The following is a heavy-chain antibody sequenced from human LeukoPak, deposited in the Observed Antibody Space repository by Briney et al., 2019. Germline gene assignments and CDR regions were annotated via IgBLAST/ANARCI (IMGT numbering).Heavy chain of an antibody. D-gene: IGHD6-13*01. V-gene: IGHV3-7*01. CDR1: GFTFSSYW. CDR2: IKQDGSEK. Sequence: GGSLRLSCAASGFTFSSYWMSWVRQAPGKGLEWVASIKQDGSEKYYVDSVKGRFTISRDNAKNSLYLQMNSLRAEDTAVYYCARDVAGSSWYAMSRGYYYYYMDVWGKGTTVTISS. CDR3: ARDVAGSSWYAMSRGYYYYYMDV. J-gene: IGHJ6*03.